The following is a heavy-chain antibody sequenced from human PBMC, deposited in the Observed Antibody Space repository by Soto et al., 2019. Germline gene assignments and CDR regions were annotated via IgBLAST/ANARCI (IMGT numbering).Heavy chain of an antibody. CDR1: GFTFSNYD. D-gene: IGHD2-2*01. CDR2: LSFDGSNK. V-gene: IGHV3-30*18. J-gene: IGHJ4*02. CDR3: AKDFYTVRVPAAPRPHYFDF. Sequence: QVQLVESGGGVVQPGRSLRLSCAASGFTFSNYDMHWVRQAPGEGLEWVAVLSFDGSNKNYADSVKGRFTISRDHSKTTLFLQMNSLRTEDTAVYFCAKDFYTVRVPAAPRPHYFDFWGPGTLVTVSS.